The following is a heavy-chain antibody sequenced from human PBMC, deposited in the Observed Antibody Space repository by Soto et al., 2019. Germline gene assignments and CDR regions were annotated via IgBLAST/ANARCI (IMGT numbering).Heavy chain of an antibody. J-gene: IGHJ6*02. V-gene: IGHV3-23*01. CDR3: AKSMYYDFWSPHSGRGMDV. D-gene: IGHD3-3*01. Sequence: PGGSLRLSCAASGFTFSSYAVSWVRQAPGKGLEWVSAISGSGGSTYYADSVKGRFTISRDNSKNTLYLQMNSLRAEDTAVYYCAKSMYYDFWSPHSGRGMDVWGQGTTVTVSS. CDR1: GFTFSSYA. CDR2: ISGSGGST.